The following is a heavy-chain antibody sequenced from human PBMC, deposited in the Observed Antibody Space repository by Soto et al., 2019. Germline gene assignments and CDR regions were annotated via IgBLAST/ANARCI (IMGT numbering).Heavy chain of an antibody. CDR3: VSYDFWSGDSDY. J-gene: IGHJ4*02. Sequence: EVQLVESGGGLVQPGGSLRLSCAVSGFTVSSNYISWVRQAPGKGLEWVSIFYTGGSTYYSDSVKGRFTISRDNSKNTLYLQTNSLSEEDTAVYYCVSYDFWSGDSDYWGQGTRVTVSS. D-gene: IGHD3-3*01. CDR1: GFTVSSNY. CDR2: FYTGGST. V-gene: IGHV3-66*01.